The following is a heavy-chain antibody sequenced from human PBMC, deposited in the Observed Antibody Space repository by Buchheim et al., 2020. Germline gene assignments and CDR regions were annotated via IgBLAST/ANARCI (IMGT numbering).Heavy chain of an antibody. CDR2: IYQSGNT. V-gene: IGHV4-4*02. Sequence: QVQLQESGPGLVKPSGTLSLTCAVSGAPISSNNWWSWVRQPPGKGLEWIGEIYQSGNTNYNPSLKSRVAISLDKSKNQFSLKLNSVTAADTAVYYCARDRDCSSSSCTYGMDVWGQGTT. CDR1: GAPISSNNW. D-gene: IGHD2-2*01. CDR3: ARDRDCSSSSCTYGMDV. J-gene: IGHJ6*02.